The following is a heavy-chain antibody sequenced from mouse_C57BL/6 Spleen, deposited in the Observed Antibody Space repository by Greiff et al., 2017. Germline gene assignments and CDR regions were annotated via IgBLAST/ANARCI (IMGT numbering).Heavy chain of an antibody. CDR2: ISSGSSTI. D-gene: IGHD4-1*02. CDR3: ARRANWTGAWFAY. V-gene: IGHV5-17*01. Sequence: EVQRVESGGGLVKPGGSLKLSCAASGFTFSDYGMHWVRQAQEKGLEWVAYISSGSSTIYYADTVKGRFTISRDNAKNTLFLQMTSLRSEDTAMYYWARRANWTGAWFAYWGQGTLVTVSA. CDR1: GFTFSDYG. J-gene: IGHJ3*01.